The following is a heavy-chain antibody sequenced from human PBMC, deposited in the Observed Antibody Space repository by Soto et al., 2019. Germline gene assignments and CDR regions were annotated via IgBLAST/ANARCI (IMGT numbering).Heavy chain of an antibody. J-gene: IGHJ4*02. D-gene: IGHD2-21*01. V-gene: IGHV3-23*05. Sequence: EVQLLESGGGLVQPGGSLRLSCIASGFSFSNYAMIWVRQAPGKGPEWVSSIEISGRATYYADAVKGRFTISRDDSKNAVYLQMNSLRGEDPAVYFCSKGDGGDFDHWGQGSLVPVSS. CDR1: GFSFSNYA. CDR3: SKGDGGDFDH. CDR2: IEISGRAT.